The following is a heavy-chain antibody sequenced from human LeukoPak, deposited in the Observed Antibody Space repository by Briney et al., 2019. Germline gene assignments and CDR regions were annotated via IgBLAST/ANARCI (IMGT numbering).Heavy chain of an antibody. CDR1: GYSFTSYW. CDR3: ARQGCSSTSCYSQLFMDV. V-gene: IGHV5-51*01. J-gene: IGHJ6*03. D-gene: IGHD2-2*01. Sequence: RGESLQISCKGSGYSFTSYWIGWVRQMPGKGLEWMGIIYPGDSDTRYSPSFQGQVTISADKSISTAYLQWSSLKASDTAMYYCARQGCSSTSCYSQLFMDVWGKGTTVTVSS. CDR2: IYPGDSDT.